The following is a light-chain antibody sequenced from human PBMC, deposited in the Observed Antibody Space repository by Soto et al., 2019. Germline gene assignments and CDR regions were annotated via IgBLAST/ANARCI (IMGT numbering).Light chain of an antibody. CDR2: GAS. J-gene: IGKJ5*01. V-gene: IGKV3-20*01. CDR3: QQYDSSPST. Sequence: EIVLTQSPVTLSLSPGERATLSCRASQSVSSSYLAWYQQKPGQAPRLLIYGASSRATGIPDRFSGSGSGTDFTLTIIRLEPEDFAVYYCQQYDSSPSTFGQGTRLEIK. CDR1: QSVSSSY.